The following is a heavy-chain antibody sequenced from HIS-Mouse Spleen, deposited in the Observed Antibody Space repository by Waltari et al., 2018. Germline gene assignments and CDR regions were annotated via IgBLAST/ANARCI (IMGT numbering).Heavy chain of an antibody. CDR3: AKVNSGSYYFDY. D-gene: IGHD1-26*01. Sequence: QVQLVESGGGVVQPGRSLRLSCAASGFTFSSYGMHWVRQAPGKGLGWVAVISYDGSNKYYADSVKGRFTISRDNSNNTLYLQMNSLRAEDTAVYYCAKVNSGSYYFDYWGQGTLVTVSS. CDR2: ISYDGSNK. J-gene: IGHJ4*02. V-gene: IGHV3-30*18. CDR1: GFTFSSYG.